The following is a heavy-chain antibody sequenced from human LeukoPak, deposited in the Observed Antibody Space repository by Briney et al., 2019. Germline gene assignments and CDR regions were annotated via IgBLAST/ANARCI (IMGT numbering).Heavy chain of an antibody. J-gene: IGHJ4*02. CDR1: GFTFSNYG. CDR2: ISSSSSSI. D-gene: IGHD6-6*01. V-gene: IGHV3-48*01. CDR3: ARGGAARPDY. Sequence: GGSLRLSCAASGFTFSNYGMDWVRQAPGKGLEWVSYISSSSSSIYYADSVKGRYTISRDNAKNSLFLQMNSLRAEDTAVYYCARGGAARPDYWGQGTLVTVSS.